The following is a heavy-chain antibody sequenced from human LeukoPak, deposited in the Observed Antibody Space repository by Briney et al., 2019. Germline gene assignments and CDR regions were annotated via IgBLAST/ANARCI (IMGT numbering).Heavy chain of an antibody. V-gene: IGHV3-7*01. Sequence: GGSLRLSCAASGFTFITYWMSWVRQAPGKGLEWVANIKQDGSEKHYVDSVKGRFTIPRDNAKNSLYLQMNSLRAEDTALYYCARALSFDYWGQGTLVTVSS. J-gene: IGHJ4*02. CDR3: ARALSFDY. CDR2: IKQDGSEK. CDR1: GFTFITYW.